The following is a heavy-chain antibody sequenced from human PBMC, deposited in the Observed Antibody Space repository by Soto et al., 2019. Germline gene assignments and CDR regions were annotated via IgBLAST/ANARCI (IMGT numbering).Heavy chain of an antibody. CDR1: RYTFTNFY. V-gene: IGHV1-46*01. D-gene: IGHD1-26*01. CDR2: INPGGGST. Sequence: SVEVSFKASRYTFTNFYIHWLRQAPGQGLEWMGIINPGGGSTTYPQKFQGRVTMTRDTSTSTVHMELITLRSEDTAVYYCARSQVGRPLDVWGPGTTVTVSS. J-gene: IGHJ6*02. CDR3: ARSQVGRPLDV.